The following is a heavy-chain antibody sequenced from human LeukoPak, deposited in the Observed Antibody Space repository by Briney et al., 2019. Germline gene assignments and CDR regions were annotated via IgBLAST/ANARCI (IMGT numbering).Heavy chain of an antibody. J-gene: IGHJ4*02. Sequence: PSETLSLTCTVSGGSISSSSYYWGWIRQPPGKGLEWIGSIYYSGSTYYNPSLKSRVTISVDTSKNQFSLKLSSVTAADTAVYYCARHRNPYYFDCWGQGTLVTVSS. CDR2: IYYSGST. CDR3: ARHRNPYYFDC. CDR1: GGSISSSSYY. V-gene: IGHV4-39*01. D-gene: IGHD1-14*01.